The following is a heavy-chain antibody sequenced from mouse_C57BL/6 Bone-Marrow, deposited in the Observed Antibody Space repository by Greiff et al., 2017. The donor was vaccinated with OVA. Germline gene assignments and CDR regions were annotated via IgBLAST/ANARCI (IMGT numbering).Heavy chain of an antibody. D-gene: IGHD2-3*01. CDR1: GYTFTDYE. CDR3: TRSNGGYYVGPYFDY. CDR2: IDPETGGT. Sequence: QVQLQQSGAELVRPGASVTLSCKASGYTFTDYEMHWVKQTPVHGLEWIGAIDPETGGTAYNQKFKGKAILTADKSSSTAYMELRSLTSEDSAFYYCTRSNGGYYVGPYFDYWGQGTTLTVSS. V-gene: IGHV1-15*01. J-gene: IGHJ2*01.